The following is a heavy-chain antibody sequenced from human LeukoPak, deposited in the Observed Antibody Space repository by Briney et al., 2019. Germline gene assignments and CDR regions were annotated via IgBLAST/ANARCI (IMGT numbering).Heavy chain of an antibody. CDR2: IYYSGST. V-gene: IGHV4-59*01. CDR1: GGSISSYY. J-gene: IGHJ4*02. D-gene: IGHD3-22*01. CDR3: ARLYYYDSPFNY. Sequence: SETLSLTCTVSGGSISSYYWSWIRQPPGKGLEWIGYIYYSGSTNYNPSLKSRVTISVDTSKNQFSLKLSSVTAADTAVYYCARLYYYDSPFNYWGQGTLVTVSS.